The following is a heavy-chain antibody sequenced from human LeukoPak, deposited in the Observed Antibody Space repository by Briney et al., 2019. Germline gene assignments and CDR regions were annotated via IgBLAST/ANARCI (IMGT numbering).Heavy chain of an antibody. CDR1: GGSISSYY. CDR3: ARAEDYGDYSSRAFDI. CDR2: IYYSGST. Sequence: SETLSLTCTVSGGSISSYYWSWIRQPPGKGLEWIGYIYYSGSTNYNPSLKSRVTISVDTSKNQFSLKLSSVTAADTAVYYCARAEDYGDYSSRAFDIWGQGTMITVSS. D-gene: IGHD4-17*01. V-gene: IGHV4-59*01. J-gene: IGHJ3*02.